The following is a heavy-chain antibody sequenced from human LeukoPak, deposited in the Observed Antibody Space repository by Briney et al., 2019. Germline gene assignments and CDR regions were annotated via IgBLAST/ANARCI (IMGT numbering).Heavy chain of an antibody. CDR3: ATNGGNSNYWYFDL. D-gene: IGHD4-23*01. J-gene: IGHJ2*01. CDR2: IYYSGST. Sequence: SETLSLTCTVSGGSISSYYWSWIRQPPGKGLEWIGYIYYSGSTNYNPSLKSRVTISVDTSKNQFSLKLSSVTAADTAVYYCATNGGNSNYWYFDLWGRGTLVTVSS. CDR1: GGSISSYY. V-gene: IGHV4-59*01.